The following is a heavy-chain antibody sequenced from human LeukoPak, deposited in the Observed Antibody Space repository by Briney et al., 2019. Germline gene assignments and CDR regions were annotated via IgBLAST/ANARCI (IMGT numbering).Heavy chain of an antibody. CDR3: ATDSGWFRFHY. J-gene: IGHJ4*02. V-gene: IGHV3-13*01. Sequence: GGSLRLSCAASGFTFSDHAMHWVRQATGKGLEWVSAVGVAADTFYIGSVKGRFTISRDNAKNSLFLQMNSLRADDTAVYYCATDSGWFRFHYWGQGTLVTVSS. CDR2: VGVAADT. D-gene: IGHD6-13*01. CDR1: GFTFSDHA.